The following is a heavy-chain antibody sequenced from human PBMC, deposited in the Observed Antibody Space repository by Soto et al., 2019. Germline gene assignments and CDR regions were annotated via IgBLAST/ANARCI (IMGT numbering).Heavy chain of an antibody. CDR1: GGSISSYY. D-gene: IGHD2-15*01. CDR3: ARVGGIGAFDI. J-gene: IGHJ3*02. CDR2: IYYSGST. Sequence: SETLSLTCTVSGGSISSYYWSWIRQPPGKGLEWIGYIYYSGSTNCNPSLKSRVTISVDTSKNQFPLKLSSVTAADTAVYYCARVGGIGAFDIWGQGTMVTVSS. V-gene: IGHV4-59*01.